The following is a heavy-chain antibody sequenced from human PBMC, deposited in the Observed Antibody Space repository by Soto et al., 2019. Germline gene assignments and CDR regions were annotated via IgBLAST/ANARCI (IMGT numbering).Heavy chain of an antibody. CDR3: ARDLRFGEAGFDY. D-gene: IGHD3-10*01. V-gene: IGHV3-64*01. CDR1: GFTFSSYA. Sequence: EVQLVESGGGLVQPGGSLRLSCAASGFTFSSYAMHWVRQAPGKGLEYVSAISSNGGSTYYANSVKGRFTISRDNXTNTLYLQMGGLRAEDMAVYYCARDLRFGEAGFDYWGQGTLVTVSS. CDR2: ISSNGGST. J-gene: IGHJ4*02.